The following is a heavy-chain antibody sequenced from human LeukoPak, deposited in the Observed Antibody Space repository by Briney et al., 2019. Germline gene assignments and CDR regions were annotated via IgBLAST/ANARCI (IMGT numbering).Heavy chain of an antibody. Sequence: SDSLSLTCAVYGGSFSGYYWSWIRQPPGKGLEWIGYIYYSGSTNYNPSLKSRVTISVDTSKNQFSLKLSSVTAADTAVYYCARAGGYYGSGSYYNPFDYWGQGTLVTVSS. J-gene: IGHJ4*02. CDR2: IYYSGST. D-gene: IGHD3-10*01. CDR3: ARAGGYYGSGSYYNPFDY. V-gene: IGHV4-59*07. CDR1: GGSFSGYY.